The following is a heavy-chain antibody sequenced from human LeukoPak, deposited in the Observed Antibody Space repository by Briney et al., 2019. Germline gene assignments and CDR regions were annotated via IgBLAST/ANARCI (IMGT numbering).Heavy chain of an antibody. J-gene: IGHJ4*02. V-gene: IGHV4-59*02. Sequence: SETLSLTCVVSGGSVSGYYWGWIRQPPGRGLEWIGYVYYSGSTNYNPSFKSRITISVDTPRNQFSLQLSSVTAADTAVYYCARIHRYCSGGACYVLDNWGQGTLVAVSS. CDR3: ARIHRYCSGGACYVLDN. D-gene: IGHD2-15*01. CDR1: GGSVSGYY. CDR2: VYYSGST.